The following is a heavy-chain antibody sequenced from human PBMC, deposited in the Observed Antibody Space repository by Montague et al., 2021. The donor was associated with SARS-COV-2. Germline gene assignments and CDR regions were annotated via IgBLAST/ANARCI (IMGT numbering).Heavy chain of an antibody. J-gene: IGHJ4*02. V-gene: IGHV4-34*04. CDR3: ARGGLHLLYGGNYFDY. CDR2: INHRGST. CDR1: GGSISGNY. Sequence: SETLSLTCTVSGGSISGNYWNWTCHSPPRGLEWIGEINHRGSTNNNPSLNSRATFTVDASKYQYSLKLTSVSAADAAAYYCARGGLHLLYGGNYFDYWGQGTPVTVSS. D-gene: IGHD2-2*02.